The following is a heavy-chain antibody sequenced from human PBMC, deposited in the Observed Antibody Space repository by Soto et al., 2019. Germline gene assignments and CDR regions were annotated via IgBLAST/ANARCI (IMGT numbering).Heavy chain of an antibody. CDR2: ISAYNGNT. CDR3: ACSSRTRDASGGGYGMDV. Sequence: QVQLVQSGAEVKKPGASVKVSCKASGYTFTSYGISWVRQAPGQGLEWMGWISAYNGNTNYAQKLQGRVTMTTDTTTRTTYKELRKLRTDNTDVYDWACSSRTRDASGGGYGMDVWGQGTTVTVSS. V-gene: IGHV1-18*04. D-gene: IGHD3-16*01. CDR1: GYTFTSYG. J-gene: IGHJ6*02.